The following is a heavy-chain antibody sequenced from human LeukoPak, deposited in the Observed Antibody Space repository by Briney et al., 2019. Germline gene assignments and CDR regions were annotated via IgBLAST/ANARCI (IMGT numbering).Heavy chain of an antibody. D-gene: IGHD5-12*01. J-gene: IGHJ4*02. V-gene: IGHV4-59*01. CDR2: IYYSGST. CDR3: ARLYSGYDPDY. CDR1: GGSISSYY. Sequence: SETLSLTCTVSGGSISSYYWSWIRQPPGKGLEWIGYIYYSGSTNYNPSLKGRVTISVDTSKNQFSLKLSSVTAADTAVYYCARLYSGYDPDYWGQGTLVTVSS.